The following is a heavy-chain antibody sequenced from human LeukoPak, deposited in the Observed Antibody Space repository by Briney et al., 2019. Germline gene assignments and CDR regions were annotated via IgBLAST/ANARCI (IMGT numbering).Heavy chain of an antibody. CDR3: ATEGFYY. Sequence: GGSLRLSCAVSGITLSNYGMSWVRQAPGKGLEWVAGISGSGGSTNYADSVKGRFTISRDNVQNTLYLQMNSLRADDTALYYCATEGFYYWGPGTQVTVSS. V-gene: IGHV3-23*01. J-gene: IGHJ4*02. CDR2: ISGSGGST. CDR1: GITLSNYG.